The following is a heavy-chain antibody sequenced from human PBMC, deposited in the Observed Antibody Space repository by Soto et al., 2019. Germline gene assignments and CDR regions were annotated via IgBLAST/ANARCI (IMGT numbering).Heavy chain of an antibody. V-gene: IGHV3-23*01. D-gene: IGHD6-13*01. CDR2: ISGSGGST. Sequence: GGSLRLSCAASGFTFSNHWMHWVRQVPGKGLVWVSAISGSGGSTYYADSVKGRFTISRDNSKNTLYLQMNSLRAEDTAVYYCAKGELYSSSFVDYWGQGTLVTVAS. CDR3: AKGELYSSSFVDY. CDR1: GFTFSNHW. J-gene: IGHJ4*02.